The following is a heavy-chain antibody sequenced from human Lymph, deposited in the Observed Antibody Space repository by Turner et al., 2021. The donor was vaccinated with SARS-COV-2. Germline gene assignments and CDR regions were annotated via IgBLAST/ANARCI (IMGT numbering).Heavy chain of an antibody. V-gene: IGHV3-30*18. CDR2: RTYDGSNE. CDR1: GFTFSSYG. CDR3: AKVRSIFGVVIGGMDV. Sequence: QVQLVESGGGVVQPGRSLILPCAPSGFTFSSYGMQWVRQAPGKGLVWVAVRTYDGSNEYYAGAVKGRFTISRDNSKNTLYLQMNSLRAEDTAVYYCAKVRSIFGVVIGGMDVWGQGTTVTVSS. J-gene: IGHJ6*02. D-gene: IGHD3-3*01.